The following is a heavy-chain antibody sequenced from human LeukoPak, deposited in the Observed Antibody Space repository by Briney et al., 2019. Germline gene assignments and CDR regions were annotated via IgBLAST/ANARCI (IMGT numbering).Heavy chain of an antibody. J-gene: IGHJ3*02. Sequence: QTGGSVRLSCAAAGFTLSNYWMSWVRQAPGKGLEWVANIKKDGSEKYYVDSVKGRFTISRDNAKNSLYLQMNSLRAEDTAVYYCARRGSGEAFDIWGQGTMITVSS. CDR3: ARRGSGEAFDI. CDR2: IKKDGSEK. V-gene: IGHV3-7*01. D-gene: IGHD3-3*01. CDR1: GFTLSNYW.